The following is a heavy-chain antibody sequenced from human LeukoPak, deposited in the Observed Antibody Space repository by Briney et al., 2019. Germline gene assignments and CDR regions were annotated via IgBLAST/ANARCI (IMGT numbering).Heavy chain of an antibody. V-gene: IGHV1-46*01. CDR2: IDPSGGST. CDR1: GYTFTTYY. Sequence: ASVKVSCKASGYTFTTYYMHWVRHAPGQGHEWMGIIDPSGGSTSYAQKFQGRVTMTRDTSTSTVYMELSSLRSDDTAVYYCARLSQQTFDIWGQGTLVTVSS. J-gene: IGHJ3*02. CDR3: ARLSQQTFDI.